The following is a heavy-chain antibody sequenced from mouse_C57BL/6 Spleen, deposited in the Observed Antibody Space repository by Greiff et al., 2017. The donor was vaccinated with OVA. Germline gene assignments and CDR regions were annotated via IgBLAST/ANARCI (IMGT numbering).Heavy chain of an antibody. CDR1: GYAFTNYL. Sequence: VKLMESGAELVRPGTSVKVSCKASGYAFTNYLIEWVKQRPGQGLEWIGVINPGSGGTNYNEKFKGKATLTADKSSSTAYMQLSSLTSEDSAVYFCAREGGDYWGQGTSVTVSS. CDR3: AREGGDY. V-gene: IGHV1-54*01. J-gene: IGHJ4*01. CDR2: INPGSGGT.